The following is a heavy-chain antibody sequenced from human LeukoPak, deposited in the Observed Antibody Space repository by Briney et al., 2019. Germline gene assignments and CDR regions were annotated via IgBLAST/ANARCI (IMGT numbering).Heavy chain of an antibody. D-gene: IGHD3-22*01. CDR3: ARNAYDSSGYYFSRSYYYMDV. Sequence: GGSLRLSCAASGFTFDDYGMSWVRQAPGKRLEWVTGITWSGGSSGYGDSVKGRFTISRDNAKNSLYLQMNSLRAEDTALYYCARNAYDSSGYYFSRSYYYMDVWGKGTTVIVSS. CDR1: GFTFDDYG. CDR2: ITWSGGSS. J-gene: IGHJ6*03. V-gene: IGHV3-20*04.